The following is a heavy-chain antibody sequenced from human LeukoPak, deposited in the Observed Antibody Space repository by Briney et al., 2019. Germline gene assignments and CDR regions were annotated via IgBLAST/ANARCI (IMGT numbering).Heavy chain of an antibody. CDR3: ARHQSHVVSEAFDY. CDR2: IYPIDSDA. CDR1: GYTFDNYW. J-gene: IGHJ4*02. Sequence: GESLKISCKGSGYTFDNYWTGWVRQMPGKGLEWMGIIYPIDSDARYSPSFQGQVTFSVDTSIGTAYLQWSSLKASDTAMYYCARHQSHVVSEAFDYWGQGTLVTVSS. V-gene: IGHV5-51*01. D-gene: IGHD2-15*01.